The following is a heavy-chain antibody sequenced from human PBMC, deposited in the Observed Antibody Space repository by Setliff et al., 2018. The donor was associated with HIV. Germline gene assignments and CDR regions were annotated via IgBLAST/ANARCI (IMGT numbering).Heavy chain of an antibody. V-gene: IGHV4-59*01. D-gene: IGHD4-17*01. CDR2: VYYTGST. CDR3: ARGPTVTARRERAFDI. CDR1: GDPINSYY. Sequence: SETLSLTCTVSGDPINSYYWSFIRQPPGEGLEWIGCVYYTGSTNYSPSLKSRVTISIDTSKNQFSLKLSSVTAADTAVYYCARGPTVTARRERAFDIWGQGTMVTVSS. J-gene: IGHJ3*02.